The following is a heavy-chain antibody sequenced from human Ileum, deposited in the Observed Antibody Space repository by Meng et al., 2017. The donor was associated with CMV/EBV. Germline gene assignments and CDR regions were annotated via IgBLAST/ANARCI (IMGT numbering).Heavy chain of an antibody. J-gene: IGHJ4*02. D-gene: IGHD2-2*01. V-gene: IGHV1-18*01. Sequence: ASVKVSCKASGYTFTNYGITWVRQAPGQGLEWLGWITAYNGNRDTAQKFQGRVTMTTDKSTSTAYMELRSLTSDDTAMYYCARDQGLCSSAGCYCVAWGQGTLVTVSS. CDR3: ARDQGLCSSAGCYCVA. CDR1: GYTFTNYG. CDR2: ITAYNGNR.